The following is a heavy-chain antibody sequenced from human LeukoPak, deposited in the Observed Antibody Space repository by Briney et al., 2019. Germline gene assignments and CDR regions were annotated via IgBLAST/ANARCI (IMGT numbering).Heavy chain of an antibody. V-gene: IGHV1-69*13. Sequence: GASVKVSCKASGGTFSSYAISWVRQAPGQGLEWMGGIIPIFGAANYAQKFQGRVTITADESTSTAYMELSSLRSEDTAVYHCARGGGRDILTGLMAPIFDYWGQGTLVTVSS. CDR3: ARGGGRDILTGLMAPIFDY. D-gene: IGHD3-9*01. CDR1: GGTFSSYA. J-gene: IGHJ4*02. CDR2: IIPIFGAA.